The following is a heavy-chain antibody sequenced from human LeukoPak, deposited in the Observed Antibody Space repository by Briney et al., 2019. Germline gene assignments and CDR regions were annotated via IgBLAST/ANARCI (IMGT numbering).Heavy chain of an antibody. V-gene: IGHV3-30*18. CDR3: AKDRHIAAAGRTMFSY. CDR2: ISSDGSNK. Sequence: PGGSLRLSCAASGFTFSSYGMHWVRQAPGNGLEWVAVISSDGSNKYYADSVKGRFTISRDNSKNTLYLQMDSVRAEDTAVYYCAKDRHIAAAGRTMFSYWGQGTLVTVSS. CDR1: GFTFSSYG. J-gene: IGHJ4*02. D-gene: IGHD6-13*01.